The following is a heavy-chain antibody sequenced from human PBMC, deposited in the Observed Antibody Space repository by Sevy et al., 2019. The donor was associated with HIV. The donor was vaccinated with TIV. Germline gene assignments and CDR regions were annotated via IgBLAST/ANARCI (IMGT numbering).Heavy chain of an antibody. V-gene: IGHV3-7*01. Sequence: GGSLRLSCAASGFTFSNYWMSWVRQAPGKGLEWVAKIKEDGSEKQCVDSVKGRFTISRDNAKNSLYLQMNSLRAEDTAVYYCARGSRLTDVLGKWTSVTVSS. J-gene: IGHJ6*04. CDR1: GFTFSNYW. CDR2: IKEDGSEK. CDR3: ARGSRLTDV. D-gene: IGHD3-16*01.